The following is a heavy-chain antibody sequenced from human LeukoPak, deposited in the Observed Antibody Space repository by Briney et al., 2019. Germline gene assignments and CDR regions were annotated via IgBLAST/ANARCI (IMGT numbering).Heavy chain of an antibody. CDR1: GFTFSNYG. CDR3: VKSLVATLYHFDY. D-gene: IGHD5-12*01. Sequence: GGSLRLSCAASGFTFSNYGMHWVRQAPGKGLEWVAVISYDGSTKYYADSVKGRFTISRDNSKNTLYLQMTSLTAEDTALYYCVKSLVATLYHFDYWGQGTLVTVSS. V-gene: IGHV3-30*18. CDR2: ISYDGSTK. J-gene: IGHJ4*02.